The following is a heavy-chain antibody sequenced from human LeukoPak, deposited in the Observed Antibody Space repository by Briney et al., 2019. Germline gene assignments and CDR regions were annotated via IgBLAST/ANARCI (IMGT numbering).Heavy chain of an antibody. CDR3: ARNVVVIKYYYMDV. Sequence: SETLSLTCAVYGGSFRGYYWSWIRQPPGKGLEWIGEINHSGSTNYNPSLKSRVTISVDTSKNQFSLKLSSVTAADTAVYYCARNVVVIKYYYMDVWGKGTTVTVSS. D-gene: IGHD3-22*01. CDR1: GGSFRGYY. CDR2: INHSGST. J-gene: IGHJ6*03. V-gene: IGHV4-34*01.